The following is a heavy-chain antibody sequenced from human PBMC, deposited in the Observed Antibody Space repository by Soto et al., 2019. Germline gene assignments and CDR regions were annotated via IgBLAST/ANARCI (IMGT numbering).Heavy chain of an antibody. CDR2: INLSGNS. Sequence: SETLSLTCAVSGGSLSAFYYNWIRQSPGKGLEWIGQINLSGNSKYNPSLKSRVTLSVDASKNEVSLNLTSVTAADTAVYYCARGLHYDSISLDDFWGQGTLVTVSS. V-gene: IGHV4-34*01. D-gene: IGHD3-22*01. CDR3: ARGLHYDSISLDDF. CDR1: GGSLSAFY. J-gene: IGHJ4*02.